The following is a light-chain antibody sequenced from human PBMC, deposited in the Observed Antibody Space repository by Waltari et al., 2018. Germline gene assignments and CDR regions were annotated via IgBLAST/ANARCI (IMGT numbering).Light chain of an antibody. CDR1: DSVFGY. CDR3: QQRSIWPLT. Sequence: EIVLTQSPATLSVSPGERATLSCRASDSVFGYLAWYQQKPGQAPRLLIFDTFKRATGIPARFSGSGYGTDFTLTINSLETEDFALYYCQQRSIWPLTFGGGTKVDVK. V-gene: IGKV3-11*01. J-gene: IGKJ4*01. CDR2: DTF.